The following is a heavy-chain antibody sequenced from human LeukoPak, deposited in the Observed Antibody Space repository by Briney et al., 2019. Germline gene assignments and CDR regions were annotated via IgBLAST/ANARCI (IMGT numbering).Heavy chain of an antibody. D-gene: IGHD5-18*01. V-gene: IGHV1-46*01. Sequence: ASVKVSCKAFGYPFTAYYMYWVRQAPGQGPEWMGIINPSGGSTSYAQKFQGRVTMTRDMSTNTVYMELSSLRSDDTAVCYCARDGISRYGAFDIWGHGTMITVSS. CDR1: GYPFTAYY. CDR3: ARDGISRYGAFDI. CDR2: INPSGGST. J-gene: IGHJ3*02.